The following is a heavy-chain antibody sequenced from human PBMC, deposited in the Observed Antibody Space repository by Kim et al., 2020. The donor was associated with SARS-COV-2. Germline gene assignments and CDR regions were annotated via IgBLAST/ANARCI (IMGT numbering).Heavy chain of an antibody. CDR2: ISYDGSNK. CDR1: GFTFSSYG. D-gene: IGHD6-13*01. J-gene: IGHJ6*02. V-gene: IGHV3-30*18. CDR3: AKVRTPGIAAAGNYYYYGMVV. Sequence: GGSLRLSCAASGFTFSSYGMHWVRQAPGKGLEWVAVISYDGSNKYYADSVKGRFTISRDNSKNTLYLQMNSLRAEDTAVYYCAKVRTPGIAAAGNYYYYGMVVWGQGTTVTVSS.